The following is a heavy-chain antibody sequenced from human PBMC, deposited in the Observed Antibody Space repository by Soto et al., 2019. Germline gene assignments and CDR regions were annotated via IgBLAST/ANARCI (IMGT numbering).Heavy chain of an antibody. Sequence: SVKVCGEAPGGTFSSYTISWVRQAPGQGLEWMGGIIRIFGTANYAQKFQGRVTITADESTSTAYMELSSLRSEDTAVYYCARMGYSSSSVVEYWGQGTLVTVSS. J-gene: IGHJ4*02. D-gene: IGHD6-6*01. CDR2: IIRIFGTA. CDR1: GGTFSSYT. CDR3: ARMGYSSSSVVEY. V-gene: IGHV1-69*13.